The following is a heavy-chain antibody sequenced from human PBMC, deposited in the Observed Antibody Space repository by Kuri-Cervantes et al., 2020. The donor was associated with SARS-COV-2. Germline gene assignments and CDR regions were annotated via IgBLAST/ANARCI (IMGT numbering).Heavy chain of an antibody. CDR3: ARDRLFGDYYDSSGYYYYYGMDV. CDR1: GFTFSSYW. CDR2: INSDGSST. J-gene: IGHJ6*02. Sequence: GGSLRLSCAASGFTFSSYWMHWVRQAPGKGLVWVSRINSDGSSTSYADSVKGRFTISRDNAKNTLYLQMNSLRAEDTAVYYCARDRLFGDYYDSSGYYYYYGMDVWGQGTPVTVSS. D-gene: IGHD3-22*01. V-gene: IGHV3-74*01.